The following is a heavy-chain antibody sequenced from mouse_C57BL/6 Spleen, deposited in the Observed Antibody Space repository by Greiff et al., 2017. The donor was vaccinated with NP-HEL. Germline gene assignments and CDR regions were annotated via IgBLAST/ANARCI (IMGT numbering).Heavy chain of an antibody. V-gene: IGHV3-6*01. CDR1: GYSITSGYY. D-gene: IGHD2-4*01. CDR2: ISYDGSN. Sequence: DVQLQESGPGLVKPSQSLSLTCSVTGYSITSGYYWNWIRQFPGNKLEWMGYISYDGSNNYNPSLKNRISINRDTSKNQFFLKLNSVTTEDTTTYYCARDDYDDYYAMDYWGQGTSVTVSS. CDR3: ARDDYDDYYAMDY. J-gene: IGHJ4*01.